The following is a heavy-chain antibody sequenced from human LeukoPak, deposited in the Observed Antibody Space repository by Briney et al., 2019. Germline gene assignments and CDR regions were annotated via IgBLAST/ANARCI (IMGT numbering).Heavy chain of an antibody. J-gene: IGHJ4*02. Sequence: ASVKVSCKASGYTFTSYYMHWVRQAPGQGLEWMGIINPSGGSTSYAQKFQGRVTMTRDTSTSTVYMELSSLRSEDTAVYYCATWGSIAARPLDYWGQGTLVTVSA. D-gene: IGHD6-6*01. CDR3: ATWGSIAARPLDY. V-gene: IGHV1-46*03. CDR2: INPSGGST. CDR1: GYTFTSYY.